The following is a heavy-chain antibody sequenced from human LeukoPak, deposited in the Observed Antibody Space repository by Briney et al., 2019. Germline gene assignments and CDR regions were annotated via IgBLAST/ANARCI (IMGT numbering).Heavy chain of an antibody. Sequence: GRSLRLSCAASGFTFSSYAMHWVRQAPGKGLEWVAVISYDGSNKYYADSVKGRFTVSRDNSKNTLYLQMNSLRAEDTAVYYCARAGHDYGDYRLLDYWGQGTLVTVSS. D-gene: IGHD4-17*01. J-gene: IGHJ4*02. CDR1: GFTFSSYA. V-gene: IGHV3-30*04. CDR2: ISYDGSNK. CDR3: ARAGHDYGDYRLLDY.